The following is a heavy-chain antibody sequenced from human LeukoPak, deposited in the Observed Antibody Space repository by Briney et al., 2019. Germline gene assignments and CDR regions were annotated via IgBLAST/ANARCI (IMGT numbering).Heavy chain of an antibody. J-gene: IGHJ5*01. CDR3: ARQSVAAGTQWFDS. D-gene: IGHD2-15*01. Sequence: SETLSLTCTVSGGSISGFYWTWIRQPPGKALEWIGYTYYGGSTHYNPSLESRVTISVDTSKNQFSLELTSVTAADTAVYYCARQSVAAGTQWFDSWGQGALVTVSS. V-gene: IGHV4-59*08. CDR2: TYYGGST. CDR1: GGSISGFY.